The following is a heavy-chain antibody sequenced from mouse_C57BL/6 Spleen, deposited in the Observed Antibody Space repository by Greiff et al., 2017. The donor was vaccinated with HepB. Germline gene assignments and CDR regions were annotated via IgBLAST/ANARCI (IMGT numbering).Heavy chain of an antibody. CDR3: AGLYDGYFAWFAY. Sequence: QVQLQQPGAELVKPGASVKLSCKASGYTFTSYWMQWVKQRPGQGLEWIGEIDPSDSYTNYNQKFKGKATLTVDTSSSTAYMQLSSLTSEDSAVYYCAGLYDGYFAWFAYWGQGTLVTVSA. V-gene: IGHV1-50*01. CDR1: GYTFTSYW. J-gene: IGHJ3*01. CDR2: IDPSDSYT. D-gene: IGHD2-3*01.